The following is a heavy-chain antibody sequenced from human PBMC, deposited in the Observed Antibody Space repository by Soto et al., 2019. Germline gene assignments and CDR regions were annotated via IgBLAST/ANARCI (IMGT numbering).Heavy chain of an antibody. CDR2: ISGSGGST. Sequence: EVQMLESGGGLVQPGGSLRLSCAASGFTFSNYAMNWVRQAPGKGLEWVSTISGSGGSTYYADSVKGRFTISRDSSKNTLYLQMNSLRAEDTAVYYCAKDEPGIAVAHPFDYWGQGTLVTVSS. V-gene: IGHV3-23*01. J-gene: IGHJ4*02. CDR1: GFTFSNYA. D-gene: IGHD6-19*01. CDR3: AKDEPGIAVAHPFDY.